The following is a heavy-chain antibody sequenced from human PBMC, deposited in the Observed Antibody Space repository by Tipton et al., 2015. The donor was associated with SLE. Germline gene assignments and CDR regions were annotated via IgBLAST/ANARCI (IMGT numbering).Heavy chain of an antibody. CDR3: ARTSSPSMTSNNLYVDL. Sequence: TLSLTCTVSGGSVSRSGYYWGWVRQPPGKGLEWIGSIYYDGTTFYNPSLKSRITVSGDTSKNQFSVRLSSVTAADTAVYYRARTSSPSMTSNNLYVDLWGQGAQVNVSS. CDR1: GGSVSRSGYY. J-gene: IGHJ4*02. D-gene: IGHD2-21*02. CDR2: IYYDGTT. V-gene: IGHV4-39*01.